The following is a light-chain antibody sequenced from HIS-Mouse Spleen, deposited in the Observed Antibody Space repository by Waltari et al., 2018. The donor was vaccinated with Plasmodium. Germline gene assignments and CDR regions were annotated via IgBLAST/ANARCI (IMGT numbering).Light chain of an antibody. CDR3: CSYAGSSTLV. CDR1: SSDVGSYNL. CDR2: EGS. Sequence: QSALTQPASVSGSPGQSITISCTGPSSDVGSYNLVSWYQQHPGKAPKLMIYEGSKRPSGVSNRFSGSKSGITASLTISGLQAEDEADYYCCSYAGSSTLVFGGGTKLTVL. V-gene: IGLV2-23*01. J-gene: IGLJ3*02.